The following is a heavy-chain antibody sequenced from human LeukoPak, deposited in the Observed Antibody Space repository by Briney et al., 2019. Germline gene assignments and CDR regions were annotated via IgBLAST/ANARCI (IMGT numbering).Heavy chain of an antibody. J-gene: IGHJ4*02. D-gene: IGHD6-19*01. Sequence: GGSVRLSCAASGFTFSSYEMNWVRQAPGKGLEWVSYISSSGSTIYYADSVKGRFTISRDNAKNSLYLQMNSLRAEDTAVYYCARDSYSSGLSYWGQGTLVTVSS. CDR1: GFTFSSYE. V-gene: IGHV3-48*03. CDR2: ISSSGSTI. CDR3: ARDSYSSGLSY.